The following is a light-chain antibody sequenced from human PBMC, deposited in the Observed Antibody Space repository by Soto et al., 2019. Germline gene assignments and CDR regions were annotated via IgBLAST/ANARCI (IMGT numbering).Light chain of an antibody. V-gene: IGLV1-40*01. CDR3: QSYDSSLSGSV. CDR2: GNS. J-gene: IGLJ2*01. Sequence: QSVLTQPPSVSGAPGQRVTISCTGSSSNIGAGYDVHWYQQLPGTAPKLLIYGNSTRPSGVPDRFSGSKSGTSASLAITGLQAEDDADYYCQSYDSSLSGSVFGGGTKVTVL. CDR1: SSNIGAGYD.